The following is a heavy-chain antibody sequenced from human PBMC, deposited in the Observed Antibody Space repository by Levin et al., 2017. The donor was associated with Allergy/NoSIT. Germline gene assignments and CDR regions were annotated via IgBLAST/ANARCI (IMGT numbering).Heavy chain of an antibody. CDR3: ARAPTYSTSWYYFDN. Sequence: GESLKISCKASGYTFTSYEINWVRQATGQGLEWMGWMNPNTGNTRFAQKFQGRVTMTSDTSISTAYMDLSSLRSEDTAVSYCARAPTYSTSWYYFDNWGQGTLVTVSS. V-gene: IGHV1-8*01. D-gene: IGHD6-13*01. J-gene: IGHJ4*02. CDR2: MNPNTGNT. CDR1: GYTFTSYE.